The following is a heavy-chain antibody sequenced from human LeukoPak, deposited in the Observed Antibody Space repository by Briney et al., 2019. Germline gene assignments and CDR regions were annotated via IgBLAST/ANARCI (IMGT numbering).Heavy chain of an antibody. CDR2: IKEDGSEK. V-gene: IGHV3-7*01. J-gene: IGHJ4*02. Sequence: PGGSLRLSCAASGFTFSNYWMSWVRQAPGKGLEWVANIKEDGSEKYYEDSVKGRFTISRDNAKNLVYLQMNSLRAEDTAVYYCTRDNRYYYWGQGTVVTVS. D-gene: IGHD2-21*01. CDR1: GFTFSNYW. CDR3: TRDNRYYY.